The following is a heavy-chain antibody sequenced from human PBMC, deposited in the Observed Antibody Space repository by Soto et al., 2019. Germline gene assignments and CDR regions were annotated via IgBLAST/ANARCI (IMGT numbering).Heavy chain of an antibody. Sequence: QVQLVESGGGVVQPGRSLRLSCAASGFTFSSYAMHWVRQAPGKGLEWVAVISYDGSNKYYADSVKGRFTISRDNSKNTLYLQMNSLRAEDTAVYYCARDLIAAAGIPIGYWGRGTLVTVSS. CDR2: ISYDGSNK. V-gene: IGHV3-30-3*01. CDR1: GFTFSSYA. D-gene: IGHD6-13*01. J-gene: IGHJ4*02. CDR3: ARDLIAAAGIPIGY.